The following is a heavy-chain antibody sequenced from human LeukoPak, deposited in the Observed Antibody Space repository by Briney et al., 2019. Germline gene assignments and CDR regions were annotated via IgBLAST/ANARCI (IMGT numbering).Heavy chain of an antibody. CDR2: ISYDGSNK. CDR1: GFTFSSYA. Sequence: PGGSLRLSCAASGFTFSSYAMHWVRQAPGKGLEWVAVISYDGSNKYYADSVKGRFTISRDNAKNSLYLQMNSLRAEDTAVYYCARVNPLLFDYWGQGTLVTVSS. CDR3: ARVNPLLFDY. V-gene: IGHV3-30-3*01. D-gene: IGHD1-26*01. J-gene: IGHJ4*02.